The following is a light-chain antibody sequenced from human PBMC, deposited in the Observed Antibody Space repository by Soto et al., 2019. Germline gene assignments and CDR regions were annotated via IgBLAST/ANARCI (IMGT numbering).Light chain of an antibody. V-gene: IGLV2-14*01. Sequence: QSAQSQPASVCWSPGHAITISCTGTSSDLAIYNYVSWYQQQPGKAPKLMIYQVTNRPSGVSNRFSGSRSGNTASLTISGLQAEEEADYYCSSYTDSSNYVFGTGTKVTVL. CDR2: QVT. CDR1: SSDLAIYNY. J-gene: IGLJ1*01. CDR3: SSYTDSSNYV.